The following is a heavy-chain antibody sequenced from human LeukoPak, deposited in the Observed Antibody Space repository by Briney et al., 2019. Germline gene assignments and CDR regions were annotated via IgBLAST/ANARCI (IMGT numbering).Heavy chain of an antibody. D-gene: IGHD6-6*01. CDR1: GYTFTSYA. J-gene: IGHJ4*02. Sequence: ASVKVSCKASGYTFTSYAMNWVRQAPGQGLEWMGGIIPIFGTANYAQKFQGRVTITADESTSTAYMELSSLRSEDTAVYYCARVDSSIAAEWGQGTLVTVSS. CDR3: ARVDSSIAAE. V-gene: IGHV1-69*13. CDR2: IIPIFGTA.